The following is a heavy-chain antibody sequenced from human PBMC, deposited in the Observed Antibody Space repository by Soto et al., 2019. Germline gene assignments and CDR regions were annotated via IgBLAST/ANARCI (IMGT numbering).Heavy chain of an antibody. CDR2: IYYTGIT. Sequence: PSETLSLTCTVSGGSISGYYWSWIRQPPGKGLEWIGYIYYTGITSYNPSLKSRVTMSVDTSKNQFSLKLSSVTAADTAVYYCAGQPTAGSYYDLGSYYYYYAMDVWGQGTTVTVSS. V-gene: IGHV4-59*08. J-gene: IGHJ6*02. CDR1: GGSISGYY. D-gene: IGHD3-10*01. CDR3: AGQPTAGSYYDLGSYYYYYAMDV.